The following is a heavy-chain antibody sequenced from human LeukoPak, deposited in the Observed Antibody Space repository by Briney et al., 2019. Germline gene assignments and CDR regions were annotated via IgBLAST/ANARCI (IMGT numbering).Heavy chain of an antibody. Sequence: GGSLRLSCTASGFTFSSYTMTWVRQAPGKGLKWVSTITTGDGNTYYADSVKGRFTVSRDDSKNTLYLQMNSLRAEDTAVYYCAKDGGLWVSAHWGNSWGRGTLVTVSS. CDR2: ITTGDGNT. CDR3: AKDGGLWVSAHWGNS. J-gene: IGHJ4*02. D-gene: IGHD3-16*01. V-gene: IGHV3-23*01. CDR1: GFTFSSYT.